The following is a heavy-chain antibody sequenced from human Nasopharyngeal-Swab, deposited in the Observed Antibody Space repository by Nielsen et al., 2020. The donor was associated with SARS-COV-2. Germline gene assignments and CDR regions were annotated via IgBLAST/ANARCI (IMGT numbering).Heavy chain of an antibody. Sequence: WIRQPPGKGLEWIAYIYYSGGTYYNPSLKSRVTISVDTSKNQFSLKLSSVTAADTAVYYCARGARITIFGVVSQLDVWGQGTTVTVSS. V-gene: IGHV4-31*02. CDR3: ARGARITIFGVVSQLDV. J-gene: IGHJ6*02. D-gene: IGHD3-3*01. CDR2: IYYSGGT.